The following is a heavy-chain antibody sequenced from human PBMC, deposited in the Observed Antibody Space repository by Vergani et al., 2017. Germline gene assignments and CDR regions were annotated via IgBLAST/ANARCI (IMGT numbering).Heavy chain of an antibody. D-gene: IGHD3-16*01. CDR3: ARDGGYYGMDV. CDR1: GFTFSSYG. J-gene: IGHJ6*02. Sequence: QVQLVESGGGVVQPGRSLRLSCAASGFTFSSYGMYWVRPAPGKGLEWVAVIWYDGSNKYYADSVKGRFTISRDNSKKTLYLQMNSLRAEDTAVYYCARDGGYYGMDVWGQGTTVTVSS. V-gene: IGHV3-33*01. CDR2: IWYDGSNK.